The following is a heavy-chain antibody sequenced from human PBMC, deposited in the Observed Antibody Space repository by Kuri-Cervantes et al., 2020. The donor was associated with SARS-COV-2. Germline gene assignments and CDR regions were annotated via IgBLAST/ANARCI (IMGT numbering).Heavy chain of an antibody. Sequence: GGSLRLSCAASGFTFSSYDMHWVRQAPGKGLEWVAVIWYDGSNKYYADSVKGRFTISRDNAKNSLYLQMNSLRAEDTAVYYCARTSLTGYWYFDLWGRGTLVTVSS. CDR3: ARTSLTGYWYFDL. CDR2: IWYDGSNK. D-gene: IGHD1-14*01. J-gene: IGHJ2*01. CDR1: GFTFSSYD. V-gene: IGHV3-33*08.